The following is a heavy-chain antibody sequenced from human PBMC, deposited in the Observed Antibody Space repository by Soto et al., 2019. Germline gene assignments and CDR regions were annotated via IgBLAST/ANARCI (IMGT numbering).Heavy chain of an antibody. D-gene: IGHD5-12*01. CDR1: GGTFSSYT. J-gene: IGHJ3*02. V-gene: IGHV1-69*02. Sequence: QVQLVQSGAEVKKPGSSVKVSCTASGGTFSSYTISWVRQAPGQGLEWMGRIIPILGIANYAQKFQGRVTITADKSTSTAYMERSSLGSEDTAMDYCERGSFPPVAQYRDVDRVATPYAFDIWGQGTTVTVSS. CDR2: IIPILGIA. CDR3: ERGSFPPVAQYRDVDRVATPYAFDI.